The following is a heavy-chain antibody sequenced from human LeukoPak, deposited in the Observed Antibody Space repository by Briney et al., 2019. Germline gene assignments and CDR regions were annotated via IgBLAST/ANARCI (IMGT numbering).Heavy chain of an antibody. CDR3: ARDRGSGEKIYYYYGMDV. D-gene: IGHD2-15*01. V-gene: IGHV4-31*03. Sequence: PSQTLSLTCTVSGGPISSGGYYWSWIRQHPGKGLEWIGYIYYSGSTYYNPSLKCRVTISVDTSKNQFSLKLSSVTAADTAVYYCARDRGSGEKIYYYYGMDVWGQGTTVTVSS. J-gene: IGHJ6*02. CDR2: IYYSGST. CDR1: GGPISSGGYY.